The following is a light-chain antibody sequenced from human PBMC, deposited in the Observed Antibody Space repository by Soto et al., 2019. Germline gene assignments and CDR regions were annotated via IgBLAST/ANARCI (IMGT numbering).Light chain of an antibody. CDR2: TTS. CDR1: QTISSSY. J-gene: IGKJ4*01. V-gene: IGKV3-20*01. Sequence: EIVLTQSPGTLSLSPGERATLSCRASQTISSSYLGWYQQKPGQSPMLLIFTTSTRATGIPDRFSGSGSGTDFTLTISRLEPEDFAVYYCQQYCCTPPLSFGGGTKVEIK. CDR3: QQYCCTPPLS.